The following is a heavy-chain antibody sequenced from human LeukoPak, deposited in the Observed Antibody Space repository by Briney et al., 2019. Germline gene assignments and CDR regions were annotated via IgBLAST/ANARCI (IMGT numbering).Heavy chain of an antibody. CDR3: AKDRQSRGSLGFDY. CDR1: GFTFSSYG. CDR2: IWYDGSNK. J-gene: IGHJ4*02. Sequence: GSLRLPCAASGFTFSSYGMHWVRQAPGKGLEWVAVIWYDGSNKYYVDSVKGRFTISRDNSKNTLYVQMNSLRAEDTAVYYCAKDRQSRGSLGFDYWGQGALVIVS. V-gene: IGHV3-33*06. D-gene: IGHD3-22*01.